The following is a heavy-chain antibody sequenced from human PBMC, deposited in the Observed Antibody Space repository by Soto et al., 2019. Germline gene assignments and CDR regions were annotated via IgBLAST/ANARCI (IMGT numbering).Heavy chain of an antibody. D-gene: IGHD1-26*01. Sequence: DVQLEGSGGAWVRPGGSLRLSCAGSGFIFGDAWLSWVRQAPGKGLEGVGRVKRKSDGETTDYAAPVKGRFTISRDDSKPTVYLQMNSLKIEDKGIYYFVAGSPFEYWGQGTLVTVSS. CDR3: VAGSPFEY. J-gene: IGHJ4*02. V-gene: IGHV3-15*02. CDR1: GFIFGDAW. CDR2: VKRKSDGETT.